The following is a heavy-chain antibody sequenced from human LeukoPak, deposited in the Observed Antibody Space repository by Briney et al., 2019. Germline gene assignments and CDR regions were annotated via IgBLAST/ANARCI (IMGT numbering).Heavy chain of an antibody. D-gene: IGHD5-18*01. J-gene: IGHJ6*02. CDR1: GGSFSGYY. V-gene: IGHV4-34*01. CDR2: INHSGST. Sequence: SETLSLTCAVYGGSFSGYYWSWIRQPPGKGLEWIGEINHSGSTNYNPSLKSRVTISVDTSKNQFSLKLSSVTAADTAVYYCARARGYSYGYWYYYYGMDVWGQGTTVTVSS. CDR3: ARARGYSYGYWYYYYGMDV.